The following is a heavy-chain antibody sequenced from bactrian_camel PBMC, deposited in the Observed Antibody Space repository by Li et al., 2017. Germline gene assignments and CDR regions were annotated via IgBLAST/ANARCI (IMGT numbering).Heavy chain of an antibody. CDR2: IWTADHTT. J-gene: IGHJ4*01. CDR1: GITEGTNF. Sequence: HVQLVESGGGSVQAGGSLRLSCEVSGITEGTNFIGWFRQAPGKEREGVANIWTADHTTYYADSVRGRFTIFHDSATNTMYLQMNNVKPEDTAIYYCAADAGKFYAAAKAPDMDYRGQGTQVTVS. D-gene: IGHD3*01. CDR3: AADAGKFYAAAKAPDMDY. V-gene: IGHV3S63*01.